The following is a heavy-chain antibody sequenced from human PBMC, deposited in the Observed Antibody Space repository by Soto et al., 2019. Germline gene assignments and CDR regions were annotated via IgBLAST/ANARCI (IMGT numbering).Heavy chain of an antibody. CDR1: GGSINSSSYY. Sequence: SETLSLTCTVSGGSINSSSYYWGWIRQPPGKGLEWIGSIYYSGSTYYNPSLKSRVTISVDTSKNQFSLKLSSVTAADTAVYYCARVPDDRSGLWNYNWFDPWGQGTLVTVSS. CDR2: IYYSGST. V-gene: IGHV4-39*01. D-gene: IGHD1-7*01. J-gene: IGHJ5*02. CDR3: ARVPDDRSGLWNYNWFDP.